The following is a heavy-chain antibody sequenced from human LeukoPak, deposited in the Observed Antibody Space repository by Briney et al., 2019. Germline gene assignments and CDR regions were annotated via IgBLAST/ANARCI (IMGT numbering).Heavy chain of an antibody. J-gene: IGHJ4*02. CDR3: ASVRYQLGYCSSTSCYSFDY. V-gene: IGHV1-69*01. CDR1: GGTFSSYA. D-gene: IGHD2-2*02. CDR2: IIPIFGTA. Sequence: GASVKVSCKASGGTFSSYAISWVRQAPGQGLEWMGGIIPIFGTANYAQKFQGRVTITADESTSTAYMELSSLRSEDTAVYYCASVRYQLGYCSSTSCYSFDYWGQGTLVTVPS.